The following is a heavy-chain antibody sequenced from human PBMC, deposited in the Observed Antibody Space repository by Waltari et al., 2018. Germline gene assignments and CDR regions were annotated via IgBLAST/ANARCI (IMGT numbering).Heavy chain of an antibody. CDR1: GYSFTSYW. Sequence: EVQLLQSGAEVKKPGESLQTSCTGSGYSFTSYWIGWVRQMGGKRLEWMGVIYPGTTYTRYSPSFQGQVTISADKSISTAYQQWSSLKASDTAMYYCARLVSRRGFDYWGQGTLVTVSS. CDR2: IYPGTTYT. CDR3: ARLVSRRGFDY. V-gene: IGHV5-51*01. J-gene: IGHJ4*02. D-gene: IGHD3-10*01.